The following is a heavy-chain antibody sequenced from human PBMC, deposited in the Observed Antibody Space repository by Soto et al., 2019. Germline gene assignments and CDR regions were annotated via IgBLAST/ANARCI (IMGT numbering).Heavy chain of an antibody. D-gene: IGHD1-26*01. J-gene: IGHJ4*02. CDR3: AHRQLQDGEWARGIFYC. CDR2: IYWDDDK. CDR1: GFSLSTSGVG. V-gene: IGHV2-5*02. Sequence: QIALKESGPTRVKPTQTLTLTCTFSGFSLSTSGVGVGWIRQPPGKALECLALIYWDDDKRYSPSLKSRLTITEDTSKNDVVLTMTNMDPVDKATYYGAHRQLQDGEWARGIFYCWGQGTLVTVSS.